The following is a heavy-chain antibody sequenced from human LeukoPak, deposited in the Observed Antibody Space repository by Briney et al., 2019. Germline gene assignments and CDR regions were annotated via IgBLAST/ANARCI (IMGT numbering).Heavy chain of an antibody. D-gene: IGHD6-13*01. Sequence: GGSLRLSCAASGFTFSSYWMHWVRQGPGKGLLWVAHINSDGSNTAYADSVKGRFTISRDNAKNSLYLQMNSLRAEDMALYYCAKAHGSSWYSNWFDPWGQGTLVTVSS. CDR2: INSDGSNT. CDR3: AKAHGSSWYSNWFDP. CDR1: GFTFSSYW. V-gene: IGHV3-74*01. J-gene: IGHJ5*02.